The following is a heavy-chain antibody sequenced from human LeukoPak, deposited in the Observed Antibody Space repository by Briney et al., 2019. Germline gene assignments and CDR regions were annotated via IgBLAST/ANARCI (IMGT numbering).Heavy chain of an antibody. CDR3: ARDARSGYSYGYDY. CDR1: GYTFTSYG. J-gene: IGHJ4*02. CDR2: ISAYNGNT. D-gene: IGHD5-18*01. V-gene: IGHV1-18*01. Sequence: ASVKVSCKASGYTFTSYGISWVRQAPGQGLEWMGRISAYNGNTNYAQKLQGRVTMTTDTSTSTAYMELRSLRSDDTAVYYCARDARSGYSYGYDYWCQGTLVTVSS.